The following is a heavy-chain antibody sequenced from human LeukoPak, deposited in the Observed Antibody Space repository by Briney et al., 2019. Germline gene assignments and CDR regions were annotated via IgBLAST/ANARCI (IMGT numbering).Heavy chain of an antibody. Sequence: SETLSLTCAVYGGSFSGYYWSWIRQPPGKGLEWLGEINHSGSTNYNPSLKSRVTILVDTSKNQFSLKLSSVTAADTAVYYCARTYYYDSSETFDYWGQGTLVTVSS. D-gene: IGHD3-22*01. CDR2: INHSGST. J-gene: IGHJ4*02. CDR1: GGSFSGYY. CDR3: ARTYYYDSSETFDY. V-gene: IGHV4-34*01.